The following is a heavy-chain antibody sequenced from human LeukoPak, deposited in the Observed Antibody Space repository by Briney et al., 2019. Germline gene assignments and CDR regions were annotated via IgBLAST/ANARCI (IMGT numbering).Heavy chain of an antibody. CDR2: IYSNGST. J-gene: IGHJ5*02. CDR3: AKQVAGSDAWFDP. D-gene: IGHD6-19*01. CDR1: GFTFSSYW. V-gene: IGHV4-4*09. Sequence: GSLRLSCAASGFTFSSYWMAWIRQPPGKGLEWIGHIYSNGSTNYGPSLRSRVTLSVHTSKNELSLQLRSLTAADTAVYHCAKQVAGSDAWFDPWGQGTLVTVSS.